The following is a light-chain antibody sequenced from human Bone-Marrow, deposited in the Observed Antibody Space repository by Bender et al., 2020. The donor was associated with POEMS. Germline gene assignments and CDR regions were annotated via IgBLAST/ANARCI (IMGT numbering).Light chain of an antibody. CDR1: SSDVGSYNH. V-gene: IGLV2-23*01. CDR2: ESS. CDR3: CAYAGSSTYV. Sequence: QSALTQPASVSGSPGQSITISCSGTSSDVGSYNHVSWYQQHPGKAPKVLIYESSKRPSGVSNRFSGSKSGNTASLTFSGLQAEDEAHYHCCAYAGSSTYVFGGGTQLTVL. J-gene: IGLJ3*02.